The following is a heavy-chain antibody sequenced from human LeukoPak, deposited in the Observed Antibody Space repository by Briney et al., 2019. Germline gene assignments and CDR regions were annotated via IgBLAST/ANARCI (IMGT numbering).Heavy chain of an antibody. V-gene: IGHV3-30*02. D-gene: IGHD6-13*01. CDR3: AKDRAAPGTFIDY. J-gene: IGHJ4*02. CDR2: IRHDGTNK. CDR1: GFTFSSYG. Sequence: PGGSLRLSCAASGFTFSSYGMHWVRQAPGKGLEWVTFIRHDGTNKYYADSVKGRFTISRDNSKNTFYVQMNSLGAEDTAVYYCAKDRAAPGTFIDYWGLGTLVTVSS.